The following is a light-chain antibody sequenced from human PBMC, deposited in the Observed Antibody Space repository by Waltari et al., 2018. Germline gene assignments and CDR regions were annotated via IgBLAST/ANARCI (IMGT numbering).Light chain of an antibody. CDR3: SLWTSSSTWI. CDR1: SRDVGDYNY. J-gene: IGLJ2*01. CDR2: DVN. V-gene: IGLV2-14*03. Sequence: QSALTQPASVSGSPGRSITISCTGSSRDVGDYNYVSWYQQHPGKTPKVMIYDVNKRPSGASNRSSGSKSGNTSVLTIFGLQVEDEANSSCSLWTSSSTWIFGGGTKLTVL.